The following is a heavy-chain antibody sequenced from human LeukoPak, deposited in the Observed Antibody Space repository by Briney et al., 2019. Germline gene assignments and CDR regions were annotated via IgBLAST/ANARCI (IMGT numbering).Heavy chain of an antibody. CDR3: ARAPAYRRYLFEK. V-gene: IGHV4-39*01. CDR1: GESIRIDTYY. Sequence: SETLSLTCSVSGESIRIDTYYWGWVRQSPGTGLEWLANIHYTGTSHYDPSLASRVSISVDTTKNQVSLNLRSVTAADSAVYFRARAPAYRRYLFEKWGQGILVTVSS. D-gene: IGHD2-21*01. J-gene: IGHJ4*02. CDR2: IHYTGTS.